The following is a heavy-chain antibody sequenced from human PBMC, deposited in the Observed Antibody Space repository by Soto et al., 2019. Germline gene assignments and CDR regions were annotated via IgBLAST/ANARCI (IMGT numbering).Heavy chain of an antibody. D-gene: IGHD3-22*01. CDR1: GDSISNSRFY. CDR2: IYHTGNA. Sequence: SETLSLTCSVSGDSISNSRFYWAWIRQPPGEGLEWIGSIYHTGNAYYNPSLKSRVAIFVDTSKNQFSLKLTSVTAADTALYYCARDYFDSSDYTTNWFDPWGQGTLVTVSS. V-gene: IGHV4-39*01. CDR3: ARDYFDSSDYTTNWFDP. J-gene: IGHJ5*02.